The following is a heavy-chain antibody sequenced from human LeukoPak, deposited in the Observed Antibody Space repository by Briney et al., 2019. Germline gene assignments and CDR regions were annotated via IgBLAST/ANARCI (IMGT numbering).Heavy chain of an antibody. D-gene: IGHD2-21*01. CDR2: ISYDGSNK. Sequence: HPGRSLRLSCAASGFTFSSYAMHWVRQAPGKGLEWVAVISYDGSNKYYADSVKGRFTISRDNSKNTLYLQMNSLRAEDTAVYYCARNFIVVPDYNYFDYWGQGTLVTVSS. V-gene: IGHV3-30-3*01. J-gene: IGHJ4*02. CDR3: ARNFIVVPDYNYFDY. CDR1: GFTFSSYA.